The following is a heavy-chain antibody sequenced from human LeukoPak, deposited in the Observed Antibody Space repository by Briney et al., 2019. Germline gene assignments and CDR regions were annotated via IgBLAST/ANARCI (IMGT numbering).Heavy chain of an antibody. CDR1: GFSITRGYF. D-gene: IGHD3-22*01. V-gene: IGHV4-38-2*01. CDR3: VRSWIAYYITPLGY. Sequence: PSETLSLTCAVSGFSITRGYFWGWIRQSPGKGLEWIGSIYHSGSAHYNTSLKSRVTISLDKTKNQLSLRLSSVTAADTAVYYCVRSWIAYYITPLGYWGQGILVTVSS. CDR2: IYHSGSA. J-gene: IGHJ4*02.